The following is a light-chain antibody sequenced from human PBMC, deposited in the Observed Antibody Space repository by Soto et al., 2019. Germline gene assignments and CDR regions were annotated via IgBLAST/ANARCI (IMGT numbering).Light chain of an antibody. CDR1: QSVSSN. CDR3: QQRYNWPPIT. Sequence: EILLTQSPATLSLSPGERATLSCRASQSVSSNLAWYQQKPGQAPRLLICDTSNRATGVPARFSGSGSGTDFTLTISSLEPEDFAVYYCQQRYNWPPITFGQGTRLEIK. CDR2: DTS. J-gene: IGKJ5*01. V-gene: IGKV3-11*01.